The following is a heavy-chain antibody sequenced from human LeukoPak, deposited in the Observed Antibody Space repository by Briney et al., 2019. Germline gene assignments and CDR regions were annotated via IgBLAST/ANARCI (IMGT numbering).Heavy chain of an antibody. CDR3: ARKHLMGRDGYNRYAFDI. V-gene: IGHV1-46*01. CDR1: GYTFTSYY. CDR2: INPSGGST. J-gene: IGHJ3*02. Sequence: ASVKVSCKASGYTFTSYYMHWVRQAPGQGLEWMGIINPSGGSTSYAQIFQGRVTMTRDTSTSTVYMELSSLRSEDTAVYYCARKHLMGRDGYNRYAFDIWGQGTMVTVSS. D-gene: IGHD5-24*01.